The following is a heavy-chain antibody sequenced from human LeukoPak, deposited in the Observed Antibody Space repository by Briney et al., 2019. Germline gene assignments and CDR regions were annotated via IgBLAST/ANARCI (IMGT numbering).Heavy chain of an antibody. D-gene: IGHD6-19*01. Sequence: SETLSLTCGVYGGSFSGYYWGWVRQPPGKGLEWIGSIYYSGNTYYNPSLKSRVAISVDTSKNQFSVKLSSVTAADTAVYYCARRVVYSSGWFDYWGQGTLVTVSS. CDR3: ARRVVYSSGWFDY. CDR1: GGSFSGYY. CDR2: IYYSGNT. J-gene: IGHJ4*02. V-gene: IGHV4-39*01.